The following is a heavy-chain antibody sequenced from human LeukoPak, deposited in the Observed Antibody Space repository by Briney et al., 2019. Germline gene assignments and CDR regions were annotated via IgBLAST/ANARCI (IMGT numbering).Heavy chain of an antibody. Sequence: PGRSLRLSCVASGFTFSSYGMHWVRQAPGNGLEWVAYVRYDGGSNSYADSVKGRFSISRDNSKNTLYLEMNGLRAEDTAVYYCVRGWGSTVYASAFDVWGQGTMVTVSS. D-gene: IGHD2/OR15-2a*01. CDR2: VRYDGGSN. V-gene: IGHV3-33*01. J-gene: IGHJ3*01. CDR3: VRGWGSTVYASAFDV. CDR1: GFTFSSYG.